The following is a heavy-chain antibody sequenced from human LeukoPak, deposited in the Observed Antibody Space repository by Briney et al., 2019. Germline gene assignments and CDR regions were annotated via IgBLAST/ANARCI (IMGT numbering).Heavy chain of an antibody. V-gene: IGHV4-59*01. D-gene: IGHD1-1*01. Sequence: SETLSLTCTVSTGSISSYYWSWIRQPPGKGLEWIGYIYSIGSTNYNPSLKSRVTISVDTSKNHFSLKLSSVTAADTAVYYCARWSNWVFDYWGQGTLVTVPS. CDR3: ARWSNWVFDY. J-gene: IGHJ4*02. CDR2: IYSIGST. CDR1: TGSISSYY.